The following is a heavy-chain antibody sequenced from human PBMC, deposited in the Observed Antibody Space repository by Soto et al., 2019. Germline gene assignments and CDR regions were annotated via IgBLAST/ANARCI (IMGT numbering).Heavy chain of an antibody. CDR2: INHSGST. D-gene: IGHD3-10*01. J-gene: IGHJ4*02. V-gene: IGHV4-34*01. CDR3: ARSGVEVRGVIRTFDY. Sequence: SETLSLTCAVYGGSFSGYYWSWIRQPPGKGLEWIGEINHSGSTNYNPSLKSRVTISVDTSKNQFSLKLSSVTAADTAVYYCARSGVEVRGVIRTFDYWGQGTLVTVSS. CDR1: GGSFSGYY.